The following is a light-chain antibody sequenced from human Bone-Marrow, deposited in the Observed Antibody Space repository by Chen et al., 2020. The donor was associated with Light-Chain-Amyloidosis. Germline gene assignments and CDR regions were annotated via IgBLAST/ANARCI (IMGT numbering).Light chain of an antibody. CDR2: EVT. J-gene: IGLJ1*01. V-gene: IGLV2-14*01. Sequence: QSALTHPASVSSSPQQSITISCTGTSSDVGGDNHVSSYQQHPDKAPKLMIYEVTNRPSWVPDRFSGSKSDNTASLTISGLQTEDEADYFCSSYTITNTLVFGSGTRVTVL. CDR3: SSYTITNTLV. CDR1: SSDVGGDNH.